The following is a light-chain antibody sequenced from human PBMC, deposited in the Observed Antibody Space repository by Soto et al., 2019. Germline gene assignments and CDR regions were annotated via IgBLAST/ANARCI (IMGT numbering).Light chain of an antibody. CDR3: SSYAGSNNFV. CDR2: EVS. CDR1: SSDVGGYNY. V-gene: IGLV2-8*01. J-gene: IGLJ1*01. Sequence: ALTQPPSASGSPGQSVTISCTGTSSDVGGYNYVSWYQQHPGKAPKLMIYEVSKRPSGVPDRFSGSKSGNTASLTVSGLQAEDEADYYCSSYAGSNNFVFGSGTKVTVL.